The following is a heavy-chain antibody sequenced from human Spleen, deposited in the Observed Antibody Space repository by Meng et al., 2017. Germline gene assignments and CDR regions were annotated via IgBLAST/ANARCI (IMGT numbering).Heavy chain of an antibody. CDR1: GFSLSTTRMG. J-gene: IGHJ4*02. CDR2: IYWDDDK. CDR3: AHRQRQQLFDY. Sequence: SGPTLVKPTQTLTLTCTFSGFSLSTTRMGVGWIRQPPGKALEWLAVIYWDDDKRYSPSLKSRLTITKDTSKNQVVLTMTNMDPVDTATYYCAHRQRQQLFDYWGQGTLVTVSS. V-gene: IGHV2-5*02. D-gene: IGHD6-13*01.